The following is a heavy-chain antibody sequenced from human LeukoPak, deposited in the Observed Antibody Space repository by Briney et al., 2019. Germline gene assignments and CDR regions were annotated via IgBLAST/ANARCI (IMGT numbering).Heavy chain of an antibody. D-gene: IGHD5-18*01. CDR1: GYTFTSYA. J-gene: IGHJ4*02. Sequence: ASVTVSCTASGYTFTSYAMHWVRQAPGQRLEWMGWINAGNGNTKYSQKFQGRVTITGDTSASTAYMELSSLRSEDTAVYYCARFVDTEYYFDYWGQGTLVTVSS. V-gene: IGHV1-3*01. CDR3: ARFVDTEYYFDY. CDR2: INAGNGNT.